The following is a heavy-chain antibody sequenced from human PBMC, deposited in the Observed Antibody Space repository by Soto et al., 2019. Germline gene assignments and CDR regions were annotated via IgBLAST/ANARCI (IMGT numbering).Heavy chain of an antibody. D-gene: IGHD3-9*01. J-gene: IGHJ4*01. V-gene: IGHV3-15*07. Sequence: PGGSLRLSCAASGFTFSNAWMNWVRQAPGKGLEWVGRIKSKTDGGTTDYAAPVKGRFTISRDDSKNTLYLQMNSLKTEDTAVYYETTDFKYFYCNSDSRDAFDFWGQGTLVTVSS. CDR2: IKSKTDGGTT. CDR3: TTDFKYFYCNSDSRDAFDF. CDR1: GFTFSNAW.